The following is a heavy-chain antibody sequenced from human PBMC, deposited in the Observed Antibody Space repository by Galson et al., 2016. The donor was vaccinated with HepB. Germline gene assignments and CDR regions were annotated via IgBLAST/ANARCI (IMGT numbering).Heavy chain of an antibody. CDR2: ISYDGSRK. J-gene: IGHJ6*03. Sequence: SLRLSCAASGFIFSQFAVHWVRQAPGKGLGWVAVISYDGSRKYSTESVKGRFTVSRDESKTSVFLQMNTLRPEDTAVYYCARDQKYSGTDFYFAMDVWGKGATVTVSS. V-gene: IGHV3-30*14. CDR1: GFIFSQFA. D-gene: IGHD5-12*01. CDR3: ARDQKYSGTDFYFAMDV.